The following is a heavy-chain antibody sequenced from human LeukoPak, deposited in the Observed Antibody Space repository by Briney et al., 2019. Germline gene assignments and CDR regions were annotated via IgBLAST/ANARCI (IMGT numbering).Heavy chain of an antibody. J-gene: IGHJ5*02. Sequence: SETLSLTCTVSGYSISSGYYWGWIRQPPGKGLEWIGSIYHSGSTYYNPSLKSRVTISVDTSKNQFSLKLSSVTAADTAVYYCARDDRSGYTKGWFDPWGQGTLVTVSS. D-gene: IGHD3-22*01. CDR2: IYHSGST. CDR3: ARDDRSGYTKGWFDP. CDR1: GYSISSGYY. V-gene: IGHV4-38-2*02.